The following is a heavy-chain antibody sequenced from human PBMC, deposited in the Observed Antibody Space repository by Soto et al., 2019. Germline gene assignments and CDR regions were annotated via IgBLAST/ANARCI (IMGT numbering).Heavy chain of an antibody. CDR1: GYSLTSYY. D-gene: IGHD6-6*01. Sequence: QVQLVQSGAEVKKPGASVKVSCKASGYSLTSYYMHWVRQAPGQGLEWMGIINPSGGSTSYAQKLQGRGTMTRDTCTSTVYMELSSLRSEDTAVYYCASEYSSSSRYGMDVWGQGTTVTVSS. J-gene: IGHJ6*02. CDR3: ASEYSSSSRYGMDV. V-gene: IGHV1-46*01. CDR2: INPSGGST.